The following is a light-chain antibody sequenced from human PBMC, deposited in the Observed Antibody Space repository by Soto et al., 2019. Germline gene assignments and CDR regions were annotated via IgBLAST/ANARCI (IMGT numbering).Light chain of an antibody. V-gene: IGLV2-11*01. CDR1: SVDVSGYNY. CDR2: DVT. J-gene: IGLJ1*01. Sequence: QSALTQPRSVSGSPGQSVTISCTGTSVDVSGYNYVSWYEQHPVKAPKIMIYDVTKRPSGVPGRFSGSKSGNTASLTISGLQAEDDADYYCCSYAGSYTWVFGTGTKVTVL. CDR3: CSYAGSYTWV.